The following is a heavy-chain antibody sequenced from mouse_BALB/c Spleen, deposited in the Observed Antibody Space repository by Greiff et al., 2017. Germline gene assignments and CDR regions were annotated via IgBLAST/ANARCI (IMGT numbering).Heavy chain of an antibody. CDR3: ASRQLGQAMDY. D-gene: IGHD4-1*02. Sequence: EVQLVESGGGLVQPGGSRKLSCAVSGFTFSSFGMHWVRQAPEKGLEWVAYISSGSSTIYYADTVKGRFTISRDKPKHTLFLQMTSLRSEDTAMYYCASRQLGQAMDYWGQGTSVTVSS. CDR2: ISSGSSTI. J-gene: IGHJ4*01. V-gene: IGHV5-17*02. CDR1: GFTFSSFG.